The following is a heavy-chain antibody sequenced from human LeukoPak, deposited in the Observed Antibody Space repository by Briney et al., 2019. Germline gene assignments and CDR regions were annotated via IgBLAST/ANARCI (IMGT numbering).Heavy chain of an antibody. CDR1: GYSFTNYW. J-gene: IGHJ4*02. V-gene: IGHV5-51*01. D-gene: IGHD1-1*01. Sequence: GESLKISCKGSGYSFTNYWIAWVRQMPGRGPEWMVIINPSDSDTRYSPSFQGQVTISADKSISTAYLQWSSLKASDSVMYYCARAWNFDYWGQGTLVTVSS. CDR2: INPSDSDT. CDR3: ARAWNFDY.